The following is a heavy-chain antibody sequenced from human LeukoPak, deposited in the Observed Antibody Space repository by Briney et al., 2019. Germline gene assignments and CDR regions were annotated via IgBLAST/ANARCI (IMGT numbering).Heavy chain of an antibody. V-gene: IGHV1-2*02. Sequence: ASVKVSCKASGYTFTGYYMHWVRQAPGQGLEWMGWINPNSGGTNYARRFQGRVTMTRDTSISTAYMELSRLRSDDTAVYYCATLSGNSWEYYFGYWGQGTLVTVSS. J-gene: IGHJ4*02. CDR3: ATLSGNSWEYYFGY. CDR2: INPNSGGT. CDR1: GYTFTGYY. D-gene: IGHD1-26*01.